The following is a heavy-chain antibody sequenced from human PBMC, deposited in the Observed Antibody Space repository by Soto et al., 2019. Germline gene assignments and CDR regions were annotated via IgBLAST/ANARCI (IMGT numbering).Heavy chain of an antibody. D-gene: IGHD3-3*01. CDR2: IWYDGSNE. Sequence: GGSLRLSCAASGFTFSNYGMHWVRQAPGKGLEWVAVIWYDGSNEYYADSVKGRFTISRDTSRNTLYLQMNSLRAEDTAVYYCARDLSQGGFWSGYTQAFDYWGQGTLVTVSS. CDR1: GFTFSNYG. J-gene: IGHJ4*02. V-gene: IGHV3-33*01. CDR3: ARDLSQGGFWSGYTQAFDY.